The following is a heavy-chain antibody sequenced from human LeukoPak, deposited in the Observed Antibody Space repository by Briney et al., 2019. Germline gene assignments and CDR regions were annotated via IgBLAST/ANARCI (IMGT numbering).Heavy chain of an antibody. CDR2: ISGSSGST. D-gene: IGHD3-16*02. CDR3: ASYDYVWGSYRYTHRFDY. V-gene: IGHV3-23*01. J-gene: IGHJ4*02. Sequence: GGSLRLSCAASGFTFSSYGMSWVRQAPGKGLEWVSAISGSSGSTYYADSVKGRFTISRDNSKNTLYLQMNSLRAEDTAVYYCASYDYVWGSYRYTHRFDYWGQGTLVTVSS. CDR1: GFTFSSYG.